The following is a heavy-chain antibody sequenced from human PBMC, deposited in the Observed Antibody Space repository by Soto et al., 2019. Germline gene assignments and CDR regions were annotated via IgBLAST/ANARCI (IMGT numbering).Heavy chain of an antibody. CDR2: INVGSGNT. CDR1: GYTFTTFP. Sequence: GASVKVSCKASGYTFTTFPIHWVRQAPGQGLEWMGWINVGSGNTKYSQKFQGRVTITRDTPASTAYMELSSLRSEDTAVYYCARDSGGYKYGYYWFDPWGPGTLVTVS. D-gene: IGHD5-18*01. J-gene: IGHJ5*02. CDR3: ARDSGGYKYGYYWFDP. V-gene: IGHV1-3*01.